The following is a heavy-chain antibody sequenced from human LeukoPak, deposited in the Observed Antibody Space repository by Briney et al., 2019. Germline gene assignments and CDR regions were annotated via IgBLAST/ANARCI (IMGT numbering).Heavy chain of an antibody. CDR3: ARASVVFNTYNWFDP. Sequence: PSQTLSLTCTVSGGSISSGSYYWSWIRQPAGKGLEWIGRIYTSGSTNYNPSLKSRVTISVDTSKNQFSLKLSSVTAADTAVYYCARASVVFNTYNWFDPWGQGTLVTVSS. V-gene: IGHV4-61*02. J-gene: IGHJ5*02. D-gene: IGHD2-15*01. CDR2: IYTSGST. CDR1: GGSISSGSYY.